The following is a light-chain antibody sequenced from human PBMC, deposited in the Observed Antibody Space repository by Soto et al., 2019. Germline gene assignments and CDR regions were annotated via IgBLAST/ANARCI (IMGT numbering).Light chain of an antibody. CDR2: DAS. V-gene: IGKV3-20*01. CDR1: QSVKSNY. CDR3: QQYGATPLT. J-gene: IGKJ4*01. Sequence: EIVLTQSPDTLSLSPGESATLSCRASQSVKSNYLAWYQQKPGQAPRFLIYDASTRAPGIPDRFSGSGSGTDFTLTISSLEPEDFAVYYCQQYGATPLTFGGGTKVDIK.